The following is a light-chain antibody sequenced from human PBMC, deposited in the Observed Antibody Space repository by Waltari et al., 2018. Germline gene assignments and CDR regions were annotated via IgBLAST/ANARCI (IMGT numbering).Light chain of an antibody. V-gene: IGKV1-12*01. Sequence: DIQMTQSPSSVPASVGDRVTISCRASQGIGSWLAWYQQKPGKAPKLLIYSASSLQSGVPSRFNGSGSGTDFTLSISNLQPEDFATYYCQQANNFPRTFGQGTKVEIK. CDR3: QQANNFPRT. J-gene: IGKJ1*01. CDR2: SAS. CDR1: QGIGSW.